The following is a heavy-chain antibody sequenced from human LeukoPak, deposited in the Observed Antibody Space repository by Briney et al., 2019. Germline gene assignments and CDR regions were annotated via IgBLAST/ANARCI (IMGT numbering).Heavy chain of an antibody. Sequence: GGSLRLPCAASGFTFSNAWMSWVRQAPGKGLEWVGRIKSKTDGKTRDYAAPVKGRFPISRDESKITLYLQMNSLRTEDAAVYYCTTDARTFDYWGQGTLVTVSS. CDR2: IKSKTDGKTR. CDR3: TTDARTFDY. D-gene: IGHD6-6*01. CDR1: GFTFSNAW. J-gene: IGHJ4*02. V-gene: IGHV3-15*01.